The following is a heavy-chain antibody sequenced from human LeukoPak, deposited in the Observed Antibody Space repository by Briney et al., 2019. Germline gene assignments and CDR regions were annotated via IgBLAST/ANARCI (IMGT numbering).Heavy chain of an antibody. Sequence: PSQTLSLTCTVSGGSISSGGYYWSWIRQPPGKGLEWIGYIYHSGSTYYNPSLKSRVTISVDRSKSQFSLKLSSVTAADTAVYYCAGGTALGYWGQGTLVTVSS. J-gene: IGHJ4*02. CDR1: GGSISSGGYY. V-gene: IGHV4-30-2*01. CDR2: IYHSGST. CDR3: AGGTALGY. D-gene: IGHD1/OR15-1a*01.